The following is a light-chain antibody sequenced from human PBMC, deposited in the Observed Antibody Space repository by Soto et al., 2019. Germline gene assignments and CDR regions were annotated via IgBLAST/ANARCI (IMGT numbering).Light chain of an antibody. CDR2: AAC. CDR1: QSLSSSY. V-gene: IGKV3-20*01. Sequence: EIVLTQFPGTLSLSPGERATLSCRPSQSLSSSYVVWYQQKPGQAPRLLIYAACRRATGIPDRFSGSGSATEYTLTISRVEPEDSAVYYCQQQGTFGQGTKLEIK. CDR3: QQQGT. J-gene: IGKJ2*01.